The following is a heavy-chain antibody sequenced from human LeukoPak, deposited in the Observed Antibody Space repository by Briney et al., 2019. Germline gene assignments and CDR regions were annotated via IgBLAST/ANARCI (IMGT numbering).Heavy chain of an antibody. J-gene: IGHJ5*02. CDR3: ARDQGVAAAGSSGWFDP. Sequence: GGSLRLSCAASGFAFSSSAMSWVRQAPGKGLEWVSGIRGSGGSTYYADSVKGRFTISRDNAKNSLYLQMNSLRAEDTAVYYCARDQGVAAAGSSGWFDPWGQGTLVTVSS. CDR1: GFAFSSSA. V-gene: IGHV3-23*01. CDR2: IRGSGGST. D-gene: IGHD6-13*01.